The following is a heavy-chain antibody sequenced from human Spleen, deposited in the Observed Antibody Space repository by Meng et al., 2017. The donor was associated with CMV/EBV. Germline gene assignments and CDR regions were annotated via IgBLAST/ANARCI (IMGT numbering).Heavy chain of an antibody. CDR2: IYYRGTT. D-gene: IGHD5-24*01. J-gene: IGHJ4*02. CDR1: GGSISSSSYY. CDR3: ARGRRHDYNLEYYFDY. V-gene: IGHV4-39*07. Sequence: SETLSLTCTVSGGSISSSSYYWAWVRLPPGKGLEWIGSIYYRGTTYYNPPFESRVTMSVDTSNNHFSLKLTSVTAADTAVYYCARGRRHDYNLEYYFDYWGQGTLVTVSS.